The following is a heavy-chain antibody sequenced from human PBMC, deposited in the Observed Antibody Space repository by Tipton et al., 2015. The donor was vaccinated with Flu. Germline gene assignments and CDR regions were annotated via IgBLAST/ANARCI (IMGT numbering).Heavy chain of an antibody. V-gene: IGHV3-15*01. J-gene: IGHJ6*02. CDR2: IKSKTEGGTT. Sequence: SLRLSCAASGLTFSDAWMSWVRQAPGKGLEWVGRIKSKTEGGTTDLAAPVKGRFTISRDDSQNTLYLRMKSLETEDTAVYYCATWAPYYCTSSSCFYHYGMDVWGQGTTVTVSS. CDR1: GLTFSDAW. CDR3: ATWAPYYCTSSSCFYHYGMDV. D-gene: IGHD2-2*01.